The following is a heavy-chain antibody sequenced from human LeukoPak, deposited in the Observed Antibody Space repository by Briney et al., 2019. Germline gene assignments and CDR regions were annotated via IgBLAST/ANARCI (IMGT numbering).Heavy chain of an antibody. CDR3: AKCSTNSGAFDI. CDR1: GYTFTTYG. CDR2: ISAYSGTT. Sequence: ASVKVSCKASGYTFTTYGISWVRQAPGQGLEWMGWISAYSGTTNYALKFQGRGTLTTDTSTSTAYMDLGSLRSDDTAVYFCAKCSTNSGAFDIWGQGTLVTVSS. V-gene: IGHV1-18*01. J-gene: IGHJ3*02. D-gene: IGHD6-6*01.